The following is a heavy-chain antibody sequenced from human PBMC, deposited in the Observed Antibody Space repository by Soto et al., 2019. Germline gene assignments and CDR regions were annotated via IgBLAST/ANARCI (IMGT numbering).Heavy chain of an antibody. D-gene: IGHD2-15*01. V-gene: IGHV1-2*02. J-gene: IGHJ4*02. CDR1: GYTFTDYY. CDR3: ASEDCRNTNCLKGFDY. Sequence: QVQLVQSGAEVKKPGDSVKVSCKTSGYTFTDYYMHWVRQAPGQGFEGGGGINPKSGGPKYVPKFQGRVTVTRDTSTSTAYMELNRLTSDDTAVYYCASEDCRNTNCLKGFDYWGQGTLVTVSS. CDR2: INPKSGGP.